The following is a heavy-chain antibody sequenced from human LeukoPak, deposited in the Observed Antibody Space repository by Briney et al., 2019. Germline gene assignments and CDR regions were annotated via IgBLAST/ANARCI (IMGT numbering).Heavy chain of an antibody. CDR1: GGSISSYY. V-gene: IGHV4-4*09. D-gene: IGHD6-25*01. CDR2: IYTSGST. Sequence: SETLSLTCTVTGGSISSYYWSWIRQPPGKGLEWIGYIYTSGSTNYNPSLKSRVTISVDTSKNQFSLKLSSVTAADTAVYYCARAPIAAGLNWFDPWGQGTLVTVSS. J-gene: IGHJ5*02. CDR3: ARAPIAAGLNWFDP.